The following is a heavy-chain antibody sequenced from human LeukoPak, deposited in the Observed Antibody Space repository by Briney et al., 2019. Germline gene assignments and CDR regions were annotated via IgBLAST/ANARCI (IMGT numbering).Heavy chain of an antibody. Sequence: ASVKVSCKASGYTFTSYYMHWVRQAPGQGLEWMGIINPSGGSTNYAQKFQGRVTIAADESTSTAHMELSSLRSEDTAVYYCARAHDDSSGFGVGAFDIWGQGTMVTVSS. V-gene: IGHV1-46*01. D-gene: IGHD3-22*01. J-gene: IGHJ3*02. CDR2: INPSGGST. CDR3: ARAHDDSSGFGVGAFDI. CDR1: GYTFTSYY.